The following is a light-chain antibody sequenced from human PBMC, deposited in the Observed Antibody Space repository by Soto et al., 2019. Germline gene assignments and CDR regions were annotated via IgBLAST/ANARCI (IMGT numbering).Light chain of an antibody. Sequence: QSVLTQPPSASGTPGQRLTISCSGSSSNIGSNSVNWYQQLPGAAPKLLIYSNNQRPSGVPDRFSGSKSGTSASLAISGLQSEDEADYYCAAWDDSLNAAVFGGGTQLTVL. V-gene: IGLV1-44*01. CDR2: SNN. CDR1: SSNIGSNS. J-gene: IGLJ7*01. CDR3: AAWDDSLNAAV.